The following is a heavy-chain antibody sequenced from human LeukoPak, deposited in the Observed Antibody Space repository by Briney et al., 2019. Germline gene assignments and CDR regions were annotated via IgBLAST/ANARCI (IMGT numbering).Heavy chain of an antibody. Sequence: SETLSLTCSVWVGSISSGSYYWSWIRQPAGKGLEWIGRIYTSGSTNYNPSLKRRVTISVDTSKNQFSLKLSSVTAADTAVYYCARSGYSYGFYYYYYMDVWGKGTTVTVSS. J-gene: IGHJ6*03. D-gene: IGHD5-18*01. V-gene: IGHV4-61*02. CDR3: ARSGYSYGFYYYYYMDV. CDR2: IYTSGST. CDR1: VGSISSGSYY.